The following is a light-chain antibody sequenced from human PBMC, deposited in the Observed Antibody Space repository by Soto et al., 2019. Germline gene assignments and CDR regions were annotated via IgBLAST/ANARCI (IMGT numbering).Light chain of an antibody. Sequence: EIVMTQSPATLSVSPGERATLSCRASQSVSRNLAWYQQKPGQAPRLLIYGASTRATGIPARFSGSGSGTEFTLTISSLQSEDFAVYYWQQYNSWPGTFGQGTKLESK. CDR1: QSVSRN. J-gene: IGKJ2*01. CDR2: GAS. V-gene: IGKV3-15*01. CDR3: QQYNSWPGT.